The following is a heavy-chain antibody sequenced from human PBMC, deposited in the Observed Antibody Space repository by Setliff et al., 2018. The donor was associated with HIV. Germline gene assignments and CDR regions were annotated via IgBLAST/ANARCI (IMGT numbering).Heavy chain of an antibody. Sequence: PSETLSLTCTVSGGSIGSGSHYWSWIRQPAGKGLEWIGHIYTTGSTNYNPSLKSRVTISADTSKNQFSLKLNSVTAADTAVYYCARAPRTSGVVGYYYYYGMDVWGQGTTVTVSS. J-gene: IGHJ6*02. V-gene: IGHV4-61*09. D-gene: IGHD2-21*01. CDR3: ARAPRTSGVVGYYYYYGMDV. CDR1: GGSIGSGSHY. CDR2: IYTTGST.